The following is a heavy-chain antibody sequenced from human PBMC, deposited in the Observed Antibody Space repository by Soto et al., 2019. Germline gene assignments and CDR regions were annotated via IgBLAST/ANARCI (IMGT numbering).Heavy chain of an antibody. V-gene: IGHV4-59*08. CDR2: IYYSGST. J-gene: IGHJ5*02. Sequence: QVQLQESGPGLVKPSETLSLTCTVSGGSISSYYWSWIRQPPGKGLEWIGYIYYSGSTNYNPSLKSRVTISVDTSKNQFSLKLSSVTAADMAVYYCARQHYDILTGYFRGDNWFDPWGQGTLVTVSS. D-gene: IGHD3-9*01. CDR1: GGSISSYY. CDR3: ARQHYDILTGYFRGDNWFDP.